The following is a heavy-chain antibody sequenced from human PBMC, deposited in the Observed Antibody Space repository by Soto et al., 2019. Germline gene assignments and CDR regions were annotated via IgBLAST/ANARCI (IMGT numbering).Heavy chain of an antibody. D-gene: IGHD3-3*01. CDR1: GLSLRPKEEG. CDR2: IYWNDDK. Sequence: PTHSLTKSCSSRGLSLRPKEEGVGWIRQLSGKALAWVALIYWNDDKLYSPSLKSRLTITKDTSKNQVVLTMTNMDPVDTATYYCAHRQNSPRYYDFCSGTRDYVGYCGQGTLFTVSS. CDR3: AHRQNSPRYYDFCSGTRDYVGY. J-gene: IGHJ4*02. V-gene: IGHV2-5*01.